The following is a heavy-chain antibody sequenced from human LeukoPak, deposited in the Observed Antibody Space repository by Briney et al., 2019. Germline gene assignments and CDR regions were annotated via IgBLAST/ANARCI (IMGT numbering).Heavy chain of an antibody. CDR3: AREHIAGGATGYFYY. Sequence: ASVKVSCKASGYTFTSYGISWVRQAPGQGLEWMGWISAYNGNTNYAQKFQGRVTITADESTSTAYMELSSLRSEDTAVYYCAREHIAGGATGYFYYWGQGTRVTVSS. V-gene: IGHV1-18*01. J-gene: IGHJ4*02. D-gene: IGHD6-13*01. CDR2: ISAYNGNT. CDR1: GYTFTSYG.